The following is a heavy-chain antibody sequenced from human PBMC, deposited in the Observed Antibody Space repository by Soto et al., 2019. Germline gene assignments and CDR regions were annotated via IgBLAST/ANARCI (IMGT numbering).Heavy chain of an antibody. CDR2: IWYDGSYE. CDR1: GFTLSSYA. J-gene: IGHJ4*02. V-gene: IGHV3-33*01. CDR3: ARDRFRLNYYSGSGYPPDY. D-gene: IGHD3-3*01. Sequence: PGGPLRPSGAGLGFTLSSYARHGARQVPGKGLEWVAVIWYDGSYEYYADSVKGRFAISRDNSKNTLYLQMNSLRAEDTALYYCARDRFRLNYYSGSGYPPDYWGQGT.